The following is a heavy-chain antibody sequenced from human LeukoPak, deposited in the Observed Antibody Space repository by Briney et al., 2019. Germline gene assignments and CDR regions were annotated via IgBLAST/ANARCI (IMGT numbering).Heavy chain of an antibody. CDR2: ASYDGSNK. V-gene: IGHV3-30*18. CDR1: EFTFSSYG. Sequence: GGSLRLSCAASEFTFSSYGMHWVRQAPGKGLEWVAVASYDGSNKYYADSVKGRFTISRDNSKNTLYLQMDSLRAEDTAVYYCAKSSYYDSSGYYREYYFDFWGQGTLVTVSS. CDR3: AKSSYYDSSGYYREYYFDF. D-gene: IGHD3-22*01. J-gene: IGHJ4*02.